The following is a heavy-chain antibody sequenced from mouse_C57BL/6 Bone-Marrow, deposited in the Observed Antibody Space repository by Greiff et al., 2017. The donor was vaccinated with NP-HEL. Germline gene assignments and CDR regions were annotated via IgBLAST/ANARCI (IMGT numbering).Heavy chain of an antibody. V-gene: IGHV1-80*01. Sequence: LQESGAELVKPGASVKISCKASGYAFSSYWMNWVKQRPGKGLEWIGQIYPGDGDTNYNGKFKGKATLTADKSSSTAYMQLSSLTSEDSAVYFCARGDLYYGSPFAYWGQGTLVTVSA. CDR1: GYAFSSYW. CDR2: IYPGDGDT. J-gene: IGHJ3*01. D-gene: IGHD1-1*01. CDR3: ARGDLYYGSPFAY.